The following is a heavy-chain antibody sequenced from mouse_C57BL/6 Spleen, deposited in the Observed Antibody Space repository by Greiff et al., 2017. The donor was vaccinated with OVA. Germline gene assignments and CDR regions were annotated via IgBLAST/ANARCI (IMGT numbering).Heavy chain of an antibody. J-gene: IGHJ4*01. CDR2: IYPGDGDT. V-gene: IGHV1-82*01. CDR3: ARDPIYAMDY. Sequence: QVQLQQSGPELVKPGASVKISCKASGYAFSSSWMNWVKQRPGKGLEWIGRIYPGDGDTNYNGKFKGKATLTADKSSSTAYMQLSSLTSEDSAVYFCARDPIYAMDYWGQGTSVTVSS. CDR1: GYAFSSSW.